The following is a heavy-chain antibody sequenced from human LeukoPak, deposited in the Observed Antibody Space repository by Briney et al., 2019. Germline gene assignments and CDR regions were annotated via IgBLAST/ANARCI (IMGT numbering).Heavy chain of an antibody. Sequence: ASVQVSCQASGYTFTSYGISWVRQAPGQGLEWMGWISAYNGNTNYAQKLQGRVTMTTDTSASTAYMELRSLRSDDTAVYYCARDESWTTVTTGGDYYGMDVWGQGTTVTVSS. CDR2: ISAYNGNT. J-gene: IGHJ6*02. D-gene: IGHD4-17*01. V-gene: IGHV1-18*01. CDR3: ARDESWTTVTTGGDYYGMDV. CDR1: GYTFTSYG.